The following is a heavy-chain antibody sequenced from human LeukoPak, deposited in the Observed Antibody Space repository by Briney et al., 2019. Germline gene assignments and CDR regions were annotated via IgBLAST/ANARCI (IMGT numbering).Heavy chain of an antibody. CDR3: ARDKAELDYGDWNWFDP. Sequence: IPSETLSLTCTVSGGSISSYYWSWIRQPPGKGLEWIGYIYYSGSTNYNPSLKSRVTISVDTSKNQFSLKLSSVTAADTAVYYCARDKAELDYGDWNWFDPWGQGTLSPSPQ. CDR1: GGSISSYY. D-gene: IGHD4-17*01. CDR2: IYYSGST. V-gene: IGHV4-59*01. J-gene: IGHJ5*02.